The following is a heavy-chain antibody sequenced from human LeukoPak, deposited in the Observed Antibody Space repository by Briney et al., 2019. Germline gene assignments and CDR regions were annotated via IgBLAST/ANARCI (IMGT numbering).Heavy chain of an antibody. Sequence: NPSETLSLTCTVSGDSVNSRSYYWDWIRQPPGKGLEWIGNLYYSGSTYYNPSLKSRVTISVDTSKNQFSLKLSSVTAADTAVYYCARQGVFTMVRGSPFDYWGQGTLVTVSS. J-gene: IGHJ4*02. CDR1: GDSVNSRSYY. CDR3: ARQGVFTMVRGSPFDY. CDR2: LYYSGST. D-gene: IGHD3-10*01. V-gene: IGHV4-39*01.